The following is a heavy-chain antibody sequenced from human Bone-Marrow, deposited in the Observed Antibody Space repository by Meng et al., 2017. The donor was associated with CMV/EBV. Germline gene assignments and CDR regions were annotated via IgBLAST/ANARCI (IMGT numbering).Heavy chain of an antibody. CDR2: IIPILGIA. CDR1: GGTFSSYA. D-gene: IGHD3-22*01. CDR3: AARAEPLAMIGVVIKYYFDY. J-gene: IGHJ4*02. V-gene: IGHV1-69*10. Sequence: SVKVSCKASGGTFSSYAISWVRQAPGQGLEWMGGIIPILGIANYAQKFQGRVTITADKSTSTAYMELSSLRSEDTAVYYCAARAEPLAMIGVVIKYYFDYWGQGTLVTVSS.